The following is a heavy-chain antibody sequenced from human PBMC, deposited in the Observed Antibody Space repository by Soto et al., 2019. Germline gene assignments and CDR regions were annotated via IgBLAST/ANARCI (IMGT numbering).Heavy chain of an antibody. CDR3: SSDTAVNPDYYYYCMDV. D-gene: IGHD4-17*01. CDR2: IWYDGSHK. J-gene: IGHJ6*02. V-gene: IGHV3-33*01. Sequence: QVQLVASGGGVVQPGRSLRLSCAASGFTFSSYGMHWVRQAPGKGLEWVAVIWYDGSHKYYADSVKGRFTISRDNSKNTLSLKMNSRRAEGTAVSHCSSDTAVNPDYYYYCMDVWGQGTTVTVSS. CDR1: GFTFSSYG.